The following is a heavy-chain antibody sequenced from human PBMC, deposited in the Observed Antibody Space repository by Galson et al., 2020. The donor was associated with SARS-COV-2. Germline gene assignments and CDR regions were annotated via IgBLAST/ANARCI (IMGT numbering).Heavy chain of an antibody. CDR1: GFTFRNYA. CDR3: GRDDLPVPDSSNLHYGFDV. J-gene: IGHJ6*02. Sequence: GGSLRLSCAASGFTFRNYAMHWVRQAPGKGLEYVSAISSNGDSSYYTTSVKGRFTISRDNSQSTLFLQMGSLRAEDMGVYYCGRDDLPVPDSSNLHYGFDVWGQGTTVTV. CDR2: ISSNGDSS. V-gene: IGHV3-64*01. D-gene: IGHD1-7*01.